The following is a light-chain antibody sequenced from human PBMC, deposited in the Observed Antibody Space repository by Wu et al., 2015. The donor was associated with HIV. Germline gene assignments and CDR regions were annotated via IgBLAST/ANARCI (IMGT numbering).Light chain of an antibody. J-gene: IGKJ2*03. CDR1: QSFSNNY. CDR3: QHYSSSTYS. V-gene: IGKV3-20*01. CDR2: RAS. Sequence: CRASQSFSNNYLACTSRNLATAPSLLIYRASSRATGIPDRFSGSGSGTDFTLTISRLEPEDFALYYCQHYSSSTYSFGQGTKLEIK.